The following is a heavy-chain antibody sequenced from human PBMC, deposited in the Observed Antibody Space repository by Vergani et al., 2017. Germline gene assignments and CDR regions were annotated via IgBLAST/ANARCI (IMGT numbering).Heavy chain of an antibody. CDR2: MYHSGST. Sequence: QLQLQESGPGLVKPSETLSLTCTVSGGSITYGAFYWSWIRQPPGKELEWIGYMYHSGSTNYNPSLETRVTISGDTSKNQFSLKLNSVTAADTAVYYCGRVADFYGLGSRLLDLWGQGILVTVSS. CDR3: GRVADFYGLGSRLLDL. J-gene: IGHJ5*02. D-gene: IGHD3-10*01. CDR1: GGSITYGAFY. V-gene: IGHV4-61*08.